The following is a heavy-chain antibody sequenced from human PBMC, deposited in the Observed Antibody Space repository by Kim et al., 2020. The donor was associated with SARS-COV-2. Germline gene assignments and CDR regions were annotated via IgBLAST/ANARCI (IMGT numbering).Heavy chain of an antibody. CDR3: AKDYDILTGYYPIPGSLGY. CDR2: ISGSGGST. Sequence: GGSLRLSCAASGFTFSSYAMSWVRQAPGKGLEWVSAISGSGGSTYYADSVKGRFTISRDNSKNTLYLQMNSLRSEDTAVYYCAKDYDILTGYYPIPGSLGYWGQGTLVTVSS. D-gene: IGHD3-9*01. V-gene: IGHV3-23*01. J-gene: IGHJ4*01. CDR1: GFTFSSYA.